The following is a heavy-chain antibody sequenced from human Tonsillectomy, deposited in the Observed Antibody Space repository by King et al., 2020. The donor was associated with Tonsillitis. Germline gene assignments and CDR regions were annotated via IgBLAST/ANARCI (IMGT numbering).Heavy chain of an antibody. CDR2: IIPIFVTA. J-gene: IGHJ4*01. D-gene: IGHD3-9*01. Sequence: VQLVQSGAEVKKTGSSVKVSCKASGGTFSSYAISWVRQAPGQGLEWMGGIIPIFVTANYAQKFQGRVTITADESTSTAYIELSSLRSEDTAVYYCARDLPLPHYDILTGDFDSWGHGTLVTVSS. CDR1: GGTFSSYA. CDR3: ARDLPLPHYDILTGDFDS. V-gene: IGHV1-69*12.